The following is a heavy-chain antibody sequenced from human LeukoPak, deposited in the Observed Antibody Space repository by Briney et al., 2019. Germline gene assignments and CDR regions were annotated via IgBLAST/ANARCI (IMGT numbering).Heavy chain of an antibody. V-gene: IGHV4-34*01. Sequence: PSETLSLTCAVYGGSFSGYYWSWIRQPPGKGLEWIGEINHSGSTNYNPSLKSRVTISVDTSKNQFSLKLSSVTAADTAVYYCARQRRITMIVVVIGRADAFDIWGQGTMVTVSS. J-gene: IGHJ3*02. CDR1: GGSFSGYY. CDR2: INHSGST. D-gene: IGHD3-22*01. CDR3: ARQRRITMIVVVIGRADAFDI.